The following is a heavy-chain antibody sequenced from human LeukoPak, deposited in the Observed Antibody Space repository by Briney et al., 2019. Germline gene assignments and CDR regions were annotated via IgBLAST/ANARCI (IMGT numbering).Heavy chain of an antibody. D-gene: IGHD3-22*01. J-gene: IGHJ4*02. Sequence: GRSLRLSCAASGFTLSSYGVHWVRQAPGKGLVWVSRINSDGSSTSYADSVKGRFTISRDNAKNTLYLQMNSLRAEDTAVYYCARAADSSGYYDYWGQGTLVTVSS. CDR3: ARAADSSGYYDY. V-gene: IGHV3-74*01. CDR2: INSDGSST. CDR1: GFTLSSYG.